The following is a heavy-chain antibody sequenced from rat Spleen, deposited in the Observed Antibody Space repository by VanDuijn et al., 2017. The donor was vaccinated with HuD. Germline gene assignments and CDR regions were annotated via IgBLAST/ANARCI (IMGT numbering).Heavy chain of an antibody. CDR3: TCDGYY. CDR2: IWADGTT. Sequence: QVQLRESGPGLVQPSQTLSLTCTVSGFSLTTNSVHWIRHPPGKGLEWMGGIWADGTTDYDSALNSRLSCPKDTSKSQVFLKMNSLQIDDTAIYFCTCDGYYWGQGVMVTVSS. J-gene: IGHJ2*01. CDR1: GFSLTTNS. V-gene: IGHV2-1*01. D-gene: IGHD1-12*03.